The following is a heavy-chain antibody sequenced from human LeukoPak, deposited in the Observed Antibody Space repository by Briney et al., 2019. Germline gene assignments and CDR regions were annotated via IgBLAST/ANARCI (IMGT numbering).Heavy chain of an antibody. V-gene: IGHV3-7*03. Sequence: PGGSLRLSCAASGFTFSSYWMSWVRQAPGKGLEWVANIKQDGSEKYYVDSVKGRFTISRDNAKNSLYLQMNSLRAEDTAVYYCATPYDSSGYYLDYWGQGTLVTVSS. CDR1: GFTFSSYW. CDR3: ATPYDSSGYYLDY. J-gene: IGHJ4*02. D-gene: IGHD3-22*01. CDR2: IKQDGSEK.